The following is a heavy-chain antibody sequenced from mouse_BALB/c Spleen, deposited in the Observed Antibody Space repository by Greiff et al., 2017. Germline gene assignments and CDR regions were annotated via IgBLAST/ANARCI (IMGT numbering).Heavy chain of an antibody. CDR2: ILPGSGST. V-gene: IGHV1-9*01. Sequence: QVQLQQSGAELMKPGASVKISCKATGYTFSSYWIEWVKQRPGHGLEWIGEILPGSGSTNYNEKFKGKATFTADTSSNTAYMQLSSLTSEDSAVYYCARGDGYDGFAYWGQGTLVTVSA. CDR1: GYTFSSYW. CDR3: ARGDGYDGFAY. D-gene: IGHD2-2*01. J-gene: IGHJ3*01.